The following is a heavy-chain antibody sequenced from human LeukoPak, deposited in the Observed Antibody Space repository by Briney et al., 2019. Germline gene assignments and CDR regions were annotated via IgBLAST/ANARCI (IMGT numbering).Heavy chain of an antibody. CDR1: GVSFSSYT. CDR2: ISGSGGAT. D-gene: IGHD2-21*02. J-gene: IGHJ1*01. Sequence: GGSLRLSCSASGVSFSSYTMVWVRQAPGKGLEWVSAISGSGGATNYADSVKGRFTISRDNAKNTLYLQMDSLRVEDTAVYYCARGSHCGGDCYSLFESWGQGTLATVSS. V-gene: IGHV3-23*01. CDR3: ARGSHCGGDCYSLFES.